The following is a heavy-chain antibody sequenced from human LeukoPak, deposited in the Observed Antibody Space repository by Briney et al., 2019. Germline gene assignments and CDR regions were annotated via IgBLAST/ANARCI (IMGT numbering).Heavy chain of an antibody. D-gene: IGHD6-19*01. CDR1: GFTFGDYA. J-gene: IGHJ6*02. CDR3: AKDKVPSWAGTFDGMDV. Sequence: PGRSLRLSCAASGFTFGDYAMHWGRQAPGKGLERVQGFRWNSGSIGYADSVKDRFTISRDNAKNSLYLQMNSLRAEDTALYYCAKDKVPSWAGTFDGMDVWGQGTTVTVSS. V-gene: IGHV3-9*01. CDR2: FRWNSGSI.